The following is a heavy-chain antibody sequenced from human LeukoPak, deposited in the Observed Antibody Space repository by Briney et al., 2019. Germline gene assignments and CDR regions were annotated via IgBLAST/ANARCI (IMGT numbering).Heavy chain of an antibody. CDR2: IIPIFGTA. V-gene: IGHV1-69*05. CDR3: ARGYNWNDQPGDYYYCYMDV. Sequence: SVKVSCKASRGTPSSYAISWVRPAPGQGREWMGRIIPIFGTANSAQKLQGTVTITTDESTSTAYMELSSLRSEDTAVYYCARGYNWNDQPGDYYYCYMDVWGKGTTGTVSS. CDR1: RGTPSSYA. D-gene: IGHD1-1*01. J-gene: IGHJ6*03.